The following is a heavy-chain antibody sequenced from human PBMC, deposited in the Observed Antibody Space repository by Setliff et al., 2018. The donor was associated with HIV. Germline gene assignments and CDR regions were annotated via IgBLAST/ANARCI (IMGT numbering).Heavy chain of an antibody. D-gene: IGHD6-6*01. Sequence: ASVKVSCKASGYTFTSYVINWVRQATGQGLEWMGWMNPNSGNTGYAQKFQGRVTITRNTSISTAYMELSSLRSEDTAVYYCARGKYSSSPPFDYWGQGTLVTVSS. CDR3: ARGKYSSSPPFDY. CDR2: MNPNSGNT. CDR1: GYTFTSYV. J-gene: IGHJ4*02. V-gene: IGHV1-8*03.